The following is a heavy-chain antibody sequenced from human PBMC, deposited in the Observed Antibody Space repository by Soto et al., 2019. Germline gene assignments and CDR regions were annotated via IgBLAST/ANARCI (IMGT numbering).Heavy chain of an antibody. CDR1: GFTFSSHW. D-gene: IGHD3-10*01. J-gene: IGHJ4*02. CDR3: ARDLVLGSGSCDY. V-gene: IGHV3-74*01. CDR2: IRGDGADT. Sequence: GGSLRLSCAASGFTFSSHWMHWVRQAPGKGLVWVSRIRGDGADTTYADSVKGRFTISRDNAKNTLYLQINSLRAEDTAVYYCARDLVLGSGSCDYWGQGTLVTVSS.